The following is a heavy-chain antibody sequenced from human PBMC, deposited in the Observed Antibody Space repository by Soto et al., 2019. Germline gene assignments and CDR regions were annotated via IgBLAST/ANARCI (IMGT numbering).Heavy chain of an antibody. Sequence: EVHLVESGGGLVQPGGSLRLSCAASGFTFSNHWMHWVRQVPGKGLVWVSRINGDGTSINYADSVKGRFTISRDNAKKTLSLQMYSLRAEATAVYYCARDPGYITGWFYFDSWGQGTLVIVSS. V-gene: IGHV3-74*01. CDR3: ARDPGYITGWFYFDS. J-gene: IGHJ4*02. D-gene: IGHD6-19*01. CDR1: GFTFSNHW. CDR2: INGDGTSI.